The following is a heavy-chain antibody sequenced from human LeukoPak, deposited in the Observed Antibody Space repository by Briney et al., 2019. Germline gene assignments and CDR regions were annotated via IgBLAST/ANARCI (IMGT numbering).Heavy chain of an antibody. CDR1: GFFFSSYG. CDR3: AKVRGVIGFDY. D-gene: IGHD3-10*01. Sequence: PGGSLRLSCAASGFFFSSYGIHWVRQAPGKGLEWVAFIRHDGSKTYYADSVKGRFTISRDNSENRVYLQMNSLRAEDTAVYYCAKVRGVIGFDYWGQGTLVTVSS. V-gene: IGHV3-30*02. CDR2: IRHDGSKT. J-gene: IGHJ4*02.